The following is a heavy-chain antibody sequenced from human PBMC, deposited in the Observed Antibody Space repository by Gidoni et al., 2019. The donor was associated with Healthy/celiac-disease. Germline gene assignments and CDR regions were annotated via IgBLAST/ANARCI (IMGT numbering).Heavy chain of an antibody. V-gene: IGHV1-69*01. J-gene: IGHJ3*02. CDR3: ARADGPKDSGDFGGALYAFDI. D-gene: IGHD1-26*01. CDR2: IIPIFGTA. CDR1: GGTFSSYA. Sequence: QVQLVQSGAEVKKPGSSVKVSCKASGGTFSSYAISWVRQAPGQGLEWMGGIIPIFGTANYAQKFQGRVTITADESTSTAYMELSSLRSEDTAVYYCARADGPKDSGDFGGALYAFDIWGQGTMVTVSS.